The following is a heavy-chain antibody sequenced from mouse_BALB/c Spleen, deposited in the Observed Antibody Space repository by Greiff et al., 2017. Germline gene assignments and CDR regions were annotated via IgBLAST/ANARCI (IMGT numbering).Heavy chain of an antibody. CDR3: ATGAWFAY. CDR2: ISYDGSN. J-gene: IGHJ3*01. D-gene: IGHD4-1*01. CDR1: GYSITSGYY. V-gene: IGHV3-6*02. Sequence: DVKLVESGPGLVKPSQSLSLTCSVTGYSITSGYYWNWIRQFPGNKLEWMGYISYDGSNNYNPSLKNRISITRDTSKNQFFLKLNSVTTEDTATYYCATGAWFAYWGQGTLVTVSA.